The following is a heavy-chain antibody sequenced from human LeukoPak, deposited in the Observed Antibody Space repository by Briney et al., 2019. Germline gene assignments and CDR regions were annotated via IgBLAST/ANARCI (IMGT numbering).Heavy chain of an antibody. V-gene: IGHV5-51*01. J-gene: IGHJ4*02. CDR3: ARHKGVVGAYLFDY. CDR1: GYSFAGYW. Sequence: GESLKFSCQGPGYSFAGYWIGWVRQMPGKGLEWVGIIYPGDSDTRYSPSFQGQVTISADKSISTAYLQWSSLKASDTAMYFCARHKGVVGAYLFDYWGQGTLVTVSS. CDR2: IYPGDSDT. D-gene: IGHD1-26*01.